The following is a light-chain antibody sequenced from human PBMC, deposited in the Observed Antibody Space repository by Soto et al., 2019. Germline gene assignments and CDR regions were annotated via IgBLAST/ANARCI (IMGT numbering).Light chain of an antibody. CDR2: AAS. Sequence: DIQMTQSPSSLSASVGDRVTITCRASQSISSYLNWYQQRPGKAPKLLIYAASSLQSGVPSRFSGRGSGTDFTLTISSLQPEDFATYYCQQSFSSPTFGGGTKLEI. CDR3: QQSFSSPT. J-gene: IGKJ4*01. V-gene: IGKV1-39*01. CDR1: QSISSY.